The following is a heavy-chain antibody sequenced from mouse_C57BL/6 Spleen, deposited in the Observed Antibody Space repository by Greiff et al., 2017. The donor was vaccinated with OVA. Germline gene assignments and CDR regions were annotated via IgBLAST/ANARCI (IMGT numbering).Heavy chain of an antibody. V-gene: IGHV1-64*01. J-gene: IGHJ2*01. CDR1: GYTFTSYW. CDR3: ARDNYYGSSYDFDY. CDR2: IHPNSGST. D-gene: IGHD1-1*01. Sequence: QVQLQQPGAELVKPGASVKLSCKASGYTFTSYWMHWVKQRPGQGLEWIGMIHPNSGSTNYNEKFKSKATLTVDKSSSTAYMQLSSLTSEDSAVYYCARDNYYGSSYDFDYWGQGTTLTVSS.